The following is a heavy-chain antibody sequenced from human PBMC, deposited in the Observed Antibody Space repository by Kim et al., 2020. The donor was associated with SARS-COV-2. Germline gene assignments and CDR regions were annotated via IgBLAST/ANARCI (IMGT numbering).Heavy chain of an antibody. J-gene: IGHJ4*02. Sequence: SETLSLTCAVYGGSFSGYYWSWIRQPPGKGLEWIGEINHSGSTNYNPSLKSRVTISVDTSKNQFSLKLSSVTAADTAVYYCARVGELLRPFDYWGQGTLVPVSS. V-gene: IGHV4-34*01. CDR3: ARVGELLRPFDY. CDR1: GGSFSGYY. D-gene: IGHD1-26*01. CDR2: INHSGST.